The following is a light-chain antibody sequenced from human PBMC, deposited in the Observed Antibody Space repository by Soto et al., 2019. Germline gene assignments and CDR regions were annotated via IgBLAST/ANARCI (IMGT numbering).Light chain of an antibody. CDR1: SSDFGDYNY. CDR3: CSFAGSYTFWV. Sequence: QSALTQPRSVSGSPGQSVSISCTGTSSDFGDYNYVSWYQQYPGKAPKLVIYDVSKRPSGVPDRFPGSKSGNTASLTISGLQAEDEADYYCCSFAGSYTFWVFGGGTKVTVL. CDR2: DVS. J-gene: IGLJ3*02. V-gene: IGLV2-11*01.